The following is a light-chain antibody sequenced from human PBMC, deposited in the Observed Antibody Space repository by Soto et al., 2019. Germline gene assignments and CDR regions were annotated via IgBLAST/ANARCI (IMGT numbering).Light chain of an antibody. CDR3: HHYSTWPPPA. J-gene: IGKJ1*01. Sequence: DIVMTQSPATLSVSPGETATLSCSASQNISTNLAWYQQKPGQAPRLLFLSPSTRLSDFPARFSGTGSGTEFTLTMSGLQSEDFAVYYCHHYSTWPPPAFGQGTKVEIK. CDR1: QNISTN. CDR2: SPS. V-gene: IGKV3-15*01.